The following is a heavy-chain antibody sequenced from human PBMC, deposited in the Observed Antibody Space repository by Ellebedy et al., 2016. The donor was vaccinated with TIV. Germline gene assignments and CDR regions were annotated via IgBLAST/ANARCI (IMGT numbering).Heavy chain of an antibody. CDR1: GFTFSIYA. D-gene: IGHD1-26*01. V-gene: IGHV3-23*01. CDR3: AKDLGIERHWGFDY. CDR2: ISRNGGGT. J-gene: IGHJ4*02. Sequence: GESLKISCAASGFTFSIYAMGWVRQAPGKGLEWVSTISRNGGGTYYAGSVEGRFTISRDNSNNTLWLQMSGLRAEDTARYFCAKDLGIERHWGFDYWGQGTLVTVSS.